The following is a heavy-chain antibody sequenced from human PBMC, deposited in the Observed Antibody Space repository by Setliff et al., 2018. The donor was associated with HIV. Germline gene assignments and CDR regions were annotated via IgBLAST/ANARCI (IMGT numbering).Heavy chain of an antibody. CDR3: ARGRVMVYANRRYYYYMDV. CDR2: MNPNSSNT. Sequence: ASVKVSCKASGFTFINYDINWVRQAPGQGLEWMGWMNPNSSNTGYAQKFQGRVAMTRNTSINTAYMELSSLRSEDKAVYYCARGRVMVYANRRYYYYMDVWGKGTTVTVSS. CDR1: GFTFINYD. D-gene: IGHD2-8*01. J-gene: IGHJ6*03. V-gene: IGHV1-8*02.